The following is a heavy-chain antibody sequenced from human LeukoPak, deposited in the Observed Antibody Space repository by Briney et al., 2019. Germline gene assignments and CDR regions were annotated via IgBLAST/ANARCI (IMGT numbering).Heavy chain of an antibody. J-gene: IGHJ4*02. CDR1: GFTFSSYW. V-gene: IGHV3-74*01. Sequence: PGGSLRLSCAASGFTFSSYWMHWVRQAPGKGLVWVSRINSDGSSTSYADSVKGRFTISRDNAKNILYLQMNSLRAEDTAVYYCSRGTYPYSSDNWGQGALVTVSS. CDR3: SRGTYPYSSDN. CDR2: INSDGSST. D-gene: IGHD3-10*01.